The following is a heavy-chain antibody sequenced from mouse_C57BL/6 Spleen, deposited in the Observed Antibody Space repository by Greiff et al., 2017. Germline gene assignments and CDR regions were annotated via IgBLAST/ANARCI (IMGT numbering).Heavy chain of an antibody. J-gene: IGHJ2*01. D-gene: IGHD2-4*01. Sequence: QVQLQQPGAELVKPGASVKLSCKASGYTFTSYWMQWVKQRPGQGLEWIGEIDPSVSYTNYNQKFKGKATLTVDTSSSTAYMQLSSLTSEDSAVYYCARHYDYVHFDYWGQGTTLTVSS. V-gene: IGHV1-50*01. CDR1: GYTFTSYW. CDR2: IDPSVSYT. CDR3: ARHYDYVHFDY.